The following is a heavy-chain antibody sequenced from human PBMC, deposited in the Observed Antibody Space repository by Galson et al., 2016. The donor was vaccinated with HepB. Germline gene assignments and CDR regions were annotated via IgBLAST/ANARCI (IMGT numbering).Heavy chain of an antibody. V-gene: IGHV3-74*01. CDR2: IHSDGSTT. CDR1: GFTFSSYW. D-gene: IGHD3-9*01. J-gene: IGHJ4*02. CDR3: TRYYDILTGYYASDY. Sequence: SLRLACAASGFTFSSYWMQWFRRAPGKGLVWISRIHSDGSTTSYADSVKGRFTISRDNAKNTLYLQMNSLRAEDTAVYYCTRYYDILTGYYASDYWGQGTLVTVSS.